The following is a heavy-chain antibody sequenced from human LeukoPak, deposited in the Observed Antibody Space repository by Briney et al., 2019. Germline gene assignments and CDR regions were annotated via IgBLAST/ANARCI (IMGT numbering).Heavy chain of an antibody. V-gene: IGHV4-61*02. D-gene: IGHD1-26*01. CDR1: GGSISSGSYY. CDR2: IYTSGCT. CDR3: AREGGSYLPNWFDP. J-gene: IGHJ5*02. Sequence: SQNLSLNCTVSGGSISSGSYYWRWIRQPAGKGLEWIGRIYTSGCTNYNPSLKSRVTISVDTSKNQFSLKLSSVTAADTAVYYCAREGGSYLPNWFDPWGQGTLVTVSS.